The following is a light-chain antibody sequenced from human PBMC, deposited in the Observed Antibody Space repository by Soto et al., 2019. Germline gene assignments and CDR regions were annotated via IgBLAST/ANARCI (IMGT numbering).Light chain of an antibody. CDR3: QQYDNWPPT. CDR1: QSLRSD. J-gene: IGKJ5*01. V-gene: IGKV3-15*01. Sequence: EIVITYSPGTLSLSPGERATLSCRASQSLRSDLAWYQQKPGQAPRLLIYGASTRATDIPARFSGSGSGTEFTLTISSLQSEDFAVYYCQQYDNWPPTFGQGTRLEI. CDR2: GAS.